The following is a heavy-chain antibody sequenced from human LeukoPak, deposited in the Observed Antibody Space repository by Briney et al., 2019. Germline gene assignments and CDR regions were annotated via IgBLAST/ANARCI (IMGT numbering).Heavy chain of an antibody. CDR2: IYTSGST. J-gene: IGHJ4*02. CDR3: MSHYLQGGYYFNY. V-gene: IGHV4-61*02. Sequence: SETLSLTCTVSGGSISSSSYYWSWIRQPAGKGLEWIGRIYTSGSTNYNPSLKSRVTISVGTSKNQFSLKLSSVTAADTAVYYCMSHYLQGGYYFNYWGQGTLVPVSS. CDR1: GGSISSSSYY. D-gene: IGHD2/OR15-2a*01.